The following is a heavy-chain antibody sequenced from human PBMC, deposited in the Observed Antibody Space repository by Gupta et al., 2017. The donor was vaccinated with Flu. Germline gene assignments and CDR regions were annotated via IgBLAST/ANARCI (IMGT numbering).Heavy chain of an antibody. D-gene: IGHD6-19*01. J-gene: IGHJ2*01. Sequence: EVQLVQSGAEGKKPGESLRISCKGFGYSFTSYWISWVCQMPGKGLEWMGRIDPSDSYTNYSPSFQGHVTISADKSISTAYLQWSSLKASDTAMYYCARHVAGTAWYFDLWGRGTLVTVSS. V-gene: IGHV5-10-1*01. CDR1: GYSFTSYW. CDR2: IDPSDSYT. CDR3: ARHVAGTAWYFDL.